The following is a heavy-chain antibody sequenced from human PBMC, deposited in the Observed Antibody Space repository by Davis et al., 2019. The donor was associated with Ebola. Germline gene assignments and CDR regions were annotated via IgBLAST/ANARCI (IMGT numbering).Heavy chain of an antibody. CDR1: GFTFSSYS. J-gene: IGHJ6*04. Sequence: GESLKISCAASGFTFSSYSMNWVRQAPGKGLEWVSSISSSSSYIYYADSVKGRFTISRDNAKNSLYLQMNSLRAEDTAVYYCAKDSSSSSHYYYGMDVWGKGTTVTVSS. CDR2: ISSSSSYI. D-gene: IGHD6-6*01. CDR3: AKDSSSSSHYYYGMDV. V-gene: IGHV3-21*01.